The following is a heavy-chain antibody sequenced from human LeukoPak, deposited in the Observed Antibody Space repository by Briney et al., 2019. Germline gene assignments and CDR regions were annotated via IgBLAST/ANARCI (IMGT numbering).Heavy chain of an antibody. V-gene: IGHV1-69*01. D-gene: IGHD3-22*01. CDR3: ARDRSYYYDSSGLRHYFDY. Sequence: ASVKVSCKAAGGTFSGHVITWVRQAPGQGLEWMGGIIPIFGTANYAQKFQGRVTITADESTSTAYMELSGLRSEDTAVYYCARDRSYYYDSSGLRHYFDYWGQGTLVTVSS. CDR1: GGTFSGHV. CDR2: IIPIFGTA. J-gene: IGHJ4*02.